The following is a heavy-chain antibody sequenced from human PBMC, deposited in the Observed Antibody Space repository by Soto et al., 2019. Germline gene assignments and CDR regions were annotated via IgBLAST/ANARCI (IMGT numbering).Heavy chain of an antibody. CDR2: IIPIFGTA. CDR3: ASNSSPSDY. CDR1: GGTFSSYA. D-gene: IGHD6-13*01. J-gene: IGHJ4*02. Sequence: SVKVSCKASGGTFSSYAISWVRQAPGQGLEWTGGIIPIFGTANYAQKFQGRVTITADESTSTAYMELSSLRSEDAAVYYCASNSSPSDYWGQGTLVTVSS. V-gene: IGHV1-69*13.